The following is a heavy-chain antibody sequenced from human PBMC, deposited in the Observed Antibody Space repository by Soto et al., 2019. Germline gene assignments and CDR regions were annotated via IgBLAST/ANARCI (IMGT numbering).Heavy chain of an antibody. Sequence: GGSLRLSCAASGFTFSSYAMSWVRQAPGKGLEWVSAISGSGGSTYYADSVKGRFTISRDNSKNTLYLQMNSLRAEDTAVYYCAKDSGHYYDSSGYYTVQPDWFDPWGQGTLVTVSS. D-gene: IGHD3-22*01. CDR2: ISGSGGST. CDR3: AKDSGHYYDSSGYYTVQPDWFDP. CDR1: GFTFSSYA. J-gene: IGHJ5*02. V-gene: IGHV3-23*01.